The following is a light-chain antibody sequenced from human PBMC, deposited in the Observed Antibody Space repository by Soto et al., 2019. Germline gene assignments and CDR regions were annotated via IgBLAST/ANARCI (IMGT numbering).Light chain of an antibody. CDR1: QSVSRSY. CDR2: GAS. Sequence: EIVLTQSPGTLSLSPGERATLSCRASQSVSRSYLVWYQQKPGQAPRLLIHGASSRAIGVPDRFSGSGSGTDFTLTITRLEPEDSAVYYCQQHGSSPPYTFGQGTKLEIK. J-gene: IGKJ2*01. V-gene: IGKV3-20*01. CDR3: QQHGSSPPYT.